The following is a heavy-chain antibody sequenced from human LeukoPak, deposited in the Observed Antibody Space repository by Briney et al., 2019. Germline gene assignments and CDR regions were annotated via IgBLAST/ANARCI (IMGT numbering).Heavy chain of an antibody. V-gene: IGHV4-34*01. CDR3: ARGFPFDY. D-gene: IGHD2/OR15-2a*01. CDR2: INHSGST. Sequence: SETLSLTCAVYGGSFSGYYWSWIRQPPGKGLEWIGEINHSGSTNYNPSLKSRVTISVDTSKNQFSLKLSSVTTADTAVYYCARGFPFDYWGQGTLVTVSS. J-gene: IGHJ4*02. CDR1: GGSFSGYY.